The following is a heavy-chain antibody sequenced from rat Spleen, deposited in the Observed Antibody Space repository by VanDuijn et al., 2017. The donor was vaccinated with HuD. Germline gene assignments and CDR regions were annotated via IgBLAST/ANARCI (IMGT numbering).Heavy chain of an antibody. V-gene: IGHV3-1*01. CDR2: ISYSGSS. Sequence: EVQLPESGPGLVKPSQSLSLTCSVTGYSIPSNYWGWIRKFPGNKMEWVGYISYSGSSGYNPSLKSRIPLTRDTSKNQFFLKLNSGTTEDTATDYCARYRDSFGHVGIFDYWGQGVMVTVSS. J-gene: IGHJ2*01. CDR3: ARYRDSFGHVGIFDY. CDR1: GYSIPSNY. D-gene: IGHD1-11*01.